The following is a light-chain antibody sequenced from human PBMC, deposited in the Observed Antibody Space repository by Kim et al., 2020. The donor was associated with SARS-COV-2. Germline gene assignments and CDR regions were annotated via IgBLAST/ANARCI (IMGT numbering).Light chain of an antibody. CDR2: EDN. CDR3: QSYDSSNQV. V-gene: IGLV6-57*03. CDR1: GGGMASNY. J-gene: IGLJ3*02. Sequence: GKTVTISCPRGGGGMASNYVQWYQQRPGSAPTTVIYEDNQRPSGVPDRFSGSIDSSSNSASLTISGLKTEDEADYYCQSYDSSNQVFGGGTQLTVL.